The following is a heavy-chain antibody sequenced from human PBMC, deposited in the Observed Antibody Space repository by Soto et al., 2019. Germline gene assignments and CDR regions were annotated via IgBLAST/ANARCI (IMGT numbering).Heavy chain of an antibody. CDR2: INPNNGST. CDR1: RYTFTTYG. CDR3: ARGRCSSTSCYGSRYYYYYYMDV. J-gene: IGHJ6*03. D-gene: IGHD2-2*01. V-gene: IGHV1-18*01. Sequence: VKVSCKASRYTFTTYGFSWVRQAPGQGLEWMGWINPNNGSTRYAQKLQGWVTMTRDTSISTAYMELRRLRSDDTAVYYCARGRCSSTSCYGSRYYYYYYMDVWGKGTTVTVSS.